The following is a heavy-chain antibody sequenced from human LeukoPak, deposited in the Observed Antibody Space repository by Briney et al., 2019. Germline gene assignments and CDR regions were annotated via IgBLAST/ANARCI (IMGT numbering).Heavy chain of an antibody. CDR1: GFTFSSYA. D-gene: IGHD2-2*01. CDR2: ISGSGGST. V-gene: IGHV3-23*01. CDR3: AKTSRIVVVPAAHFDY. J-gene: IGHJ4*02. Sequence: GRSLRLSCAASGFTFSSYAMSWVRQAPGKGLEWVSAISGSGGSTYYADSVKGRFTISRDNSKNTLYLQMNSLRAEDTAVYYCAKTSRIVVVPAAHFDYWGQGTLVTVSS.